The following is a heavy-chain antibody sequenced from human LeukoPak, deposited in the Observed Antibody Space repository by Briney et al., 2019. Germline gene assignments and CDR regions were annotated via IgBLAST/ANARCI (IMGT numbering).Heavy chain of an antibody. CDR2: IKQDGSKK. D-gene: IGHD2-15*01. J-gene: IGHJ6*02. CDR1: GFTFSSYW. CDR3: ARGVGDNGILGY. V-gene: IGHV3-7*01. Sequence: PGGSLRLSCAASGFTFSSYWMTWVRKAPGKGLEWVANIKQDGSKKDYVDSVKGRFTIFRDNAKDSLYLQMNSLRVEDTAVYYCARGVGDNGILGYWGRGTTVAVSS.